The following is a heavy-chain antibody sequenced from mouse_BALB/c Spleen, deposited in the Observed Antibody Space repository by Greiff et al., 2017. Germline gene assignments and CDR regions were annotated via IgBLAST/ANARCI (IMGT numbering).Heavy chain of an antibody. CDR2: IWAGGST. CDR3: ARGGDGLSWYFDV. D-gene: IGHD2-3*01. V-gene: IGHV2-9*02. CDR1: GFSLTSYG. J-gene: IGHJ1*01. Sequence: QVQLKESGPGLVAPSQSLSITCTVSGFSLTSYGVHWVRQPPGKGLEWLGVIWAGGSTNYNSALMSRLSISKDNSKSQVFLKMNSLQTDDTAMYYCARGGDGLSWYFDVWGAGTTVTVSS.